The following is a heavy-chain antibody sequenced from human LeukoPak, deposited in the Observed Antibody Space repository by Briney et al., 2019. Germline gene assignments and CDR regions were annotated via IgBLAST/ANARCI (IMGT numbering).Heavy chain of an antibody. J-gene: IGHJ3*02. CDR2: ISSNGGST. D-gene: IGHD3-10*01. Sequence: PGGSLRLSCAASGFTFSSYAMHWVRQAPGKGLEYVSAISSNGGSTYYANSVKGRFTISRDNSKNTLYLQMGSLRAEDMAVYYCARDRPHPGFGELLWDAFDIWGQGTMVTVSS. CDR3: ARDRPHPGFGELLWDAFDI. V-gene: IGHV3-64*01. CDR1: GFTFSSYA.